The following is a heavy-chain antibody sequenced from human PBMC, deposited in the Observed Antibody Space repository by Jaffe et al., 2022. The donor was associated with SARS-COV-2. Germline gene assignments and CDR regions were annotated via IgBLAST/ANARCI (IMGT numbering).Heavy chain of an antibody. CDR1: GFTFSSYV. J-gene: IGHJ4*02. Sequence: EVQLLESGGGLVQPGGSLRLSCAASGFTFSSYVMTWVRQAPGKGLAWVSGISGSGYDTYYADSVKGRFTISRDNSKNTLYLQMNSLRAEDTAVYYCAKDLISYTSGVGDYFDYWGQGTLVTVSS. CDR3: AKDLISYTSGVGDYFDY. CDR2: ISGSGYDT. D-gene: IGHD6-19*01. V-gene: IGHV3-23*01.